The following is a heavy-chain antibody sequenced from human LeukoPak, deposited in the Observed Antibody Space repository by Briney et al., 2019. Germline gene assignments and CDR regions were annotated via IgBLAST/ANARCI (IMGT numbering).Heavy chain of an antibody. V-gene: IGHV4-4*07. CDR2: IYTSGST. D-gene: IGHD1-26*01. Sequence: SETLSLTCTVSGGSISSYYWSWIRQPAGKGLEWIGRIYTSGSTDYNPSLKSRVTMSVDTSKNQFSLKLSSATAADTAVYYCARELVGATTLNWFDPWGQGTLVTVSS. CDR3: ARELVGATTLNWFDP. CDR1: GGSISSYY. J-gene: IGHJ5*02.